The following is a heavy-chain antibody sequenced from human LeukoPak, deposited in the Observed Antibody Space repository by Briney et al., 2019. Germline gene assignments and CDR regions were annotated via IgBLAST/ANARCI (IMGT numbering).Heavy chain of an antibody. CDR1: GFTFSSYS. J-gene: IGHJ4*02. D-gene: IGHD1-26*01. CDR2: ISSSSTI. Sequence: GGSLRLSCAASGFTFSSYSMNWVRQAPGKGLEWVSYISSSSTIYYADSVKGRFTISRGNAKNSLYLQMNSLRAEDTAVYYCARDLFSGSYYGGYWGQGTLVTVSS. CDR3: ARDLFSGSYYGGY. V-gene: IGHV3-48*01.